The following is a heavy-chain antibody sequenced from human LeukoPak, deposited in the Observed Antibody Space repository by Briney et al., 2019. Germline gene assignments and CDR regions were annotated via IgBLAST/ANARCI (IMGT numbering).Heavy chain of an antibody. V-gene: IGHV1-2*06. CDR3: ARSYCGGDCYSDNWFDP. CDR1: GFTFTGYY. J-gene: IGHJ5*02. CDR2: VNPNSGDT. Sequence: VSVKVSCKASGFTFTGYYIHWVRQAPGHGLEWMGRVNPNSGDTNYAQNFQGRVTMTRDTSISTAYMELSGLRSDDTAVYYCARSYCGGDCYSDNWFDPWGQGTLVTVSS. D-gene: IGHD2-21*02.